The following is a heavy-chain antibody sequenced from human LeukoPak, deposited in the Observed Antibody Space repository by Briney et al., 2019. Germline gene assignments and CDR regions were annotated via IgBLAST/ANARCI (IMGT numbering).Heavy chain of an antibody. J-gene: IGHJ4*02. V-gene: IGHV2-5*02. Sequence: SGPTLVKPPQTLTLTCTFSGFSLSTSGVGVGWIRQPPGKALEWLALIYWDDDKRYSPSLKSRLTITKDTSKNQVVLTMTNMDPVDTATYYCAHRYFDGSGSYADYWGQGTLVTVSS. CDR3: AHRYFDGSGSYADY. CDR1: GFSLSTSGVG. D-gene: IGHD3-10*01. CDR2: IYWDDDK.